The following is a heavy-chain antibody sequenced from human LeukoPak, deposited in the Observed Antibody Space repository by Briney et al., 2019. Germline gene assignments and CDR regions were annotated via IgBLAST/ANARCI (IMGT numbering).Heavy chain of an antibody. D-gene: IGHD2-21*02. CDR1: GGSFSGYY. CDR3: GGDLRVGAFDI. V-gene: IGHV4-34*01. J-gene: IGHJ3*02. CDR2: INHSGST. Sequence: PSGTLSLTCAVYGGSFSGYYWSWIRQPPGKGLEWIGEINHSGSTNYNPSLKSRVTISVDTSKNQFSLKLSSVTAADTAVYYCGGDLRVGAFDIWGQGTMVTVSS.